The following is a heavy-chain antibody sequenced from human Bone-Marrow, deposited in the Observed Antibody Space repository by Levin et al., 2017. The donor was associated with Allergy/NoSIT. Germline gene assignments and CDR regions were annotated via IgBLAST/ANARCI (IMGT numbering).Heavy chain of an antibody. CDR3: TREEMTSVFGPEHGMDV. J-gene: IGHJ6*02. CDR1: GFTFRDYG. CDR2: ISSKTYGATS. V-gene: IGHV3-49*04. Sequence: RAGGSLRLSCAASGFTFRDYGVSWVRQAPGKGLEWVGFISSKTYGATSEYAASVQGRFTISRDDSKSIAHLQLNSLKTEDTAVYYCTREEMTSVFGPEHGMDVWGQGTTVTVSS. D-gene: IGHD4-11*01.